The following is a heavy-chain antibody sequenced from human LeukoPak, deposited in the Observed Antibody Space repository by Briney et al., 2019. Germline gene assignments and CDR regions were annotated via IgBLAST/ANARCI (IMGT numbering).Heavy chain of an antibody. CDR2: IYYSGRS. J-gene: IGHJ4*02. CDR1: GGSISSYF. CDR3: ARDGGSSGWYGEGYFDY. V-gene: IGHV4-59*01. Sequence: SETLSLTCAASGGSISSYFWSWIRQPPGKGLEWIGHIYYSGRSNYSPSLKSRVTISVDTSKNQFSLILSSVTATDTAVYYCARDGGSSGWYGEGYFDYWGQGILVTVSP. D-gene: IGHD6-19*01.